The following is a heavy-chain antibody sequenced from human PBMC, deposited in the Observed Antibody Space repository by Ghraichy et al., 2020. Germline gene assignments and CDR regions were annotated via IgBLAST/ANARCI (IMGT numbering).Heavy chain of an antibody. CDR2: IYYSGRT. CDR3: ARGTLISTATMNWFDP. J-gene: IGHJ5*02. CDR1: GGSISSGAYY. D-gene: IGHD4-17*01. V-gene: IGHV4-31*03. Sequence: SETLSLTCTVSGGSISSGAYYWTWLRQHPGKGLEWIGYIYYSGRTYYNPSLESRVTISLDTSRNQFSLKLSSVTAADTAVYYCARGTLISTATMNWFDPWGQGTLVTVSS.